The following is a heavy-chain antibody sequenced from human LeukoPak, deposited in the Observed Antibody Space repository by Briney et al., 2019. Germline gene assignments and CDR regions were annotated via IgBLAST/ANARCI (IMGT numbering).Heavy chain of an antibody. CDR2: IYHSGST. D-gene: IGHD6-19*01. CDR1: GGSISSSNW. J-gene: IGHJ3*02. Sequence: SKTLSLTCAVSGGSISSSNWWSWVRQPPGKGLEWIGEIYHSGSTNYNPSLKSRVTISVDKSKNQFSLKLSSVTAADTAVYYCARVRRLAVAGTNAFDIWGQGTMVTVSS. V-gene: IGHV4-4*02. CDR3: ARVRRLAVAGTNAFDI.